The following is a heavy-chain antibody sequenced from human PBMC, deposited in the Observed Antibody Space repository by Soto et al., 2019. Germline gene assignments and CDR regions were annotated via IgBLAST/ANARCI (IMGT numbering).Heavy chain of an antibody. Sequence: LSLTCGVSGGSISSGGYSWNWIRQPPGKGLEWIGYIYQSGSSYYNPSLKSRVTISIDRSKNQFSLKLSSVTAADTAMYYCARAHYYYGMDVWGQGTTVTVS. CDR3: ARAHYYYGMDV. CDR1: GGSISSGGYS. V-gene: IGHV4-30-2*01. CDR2: IYQSGSS. J-gene: IGHJ6*01.